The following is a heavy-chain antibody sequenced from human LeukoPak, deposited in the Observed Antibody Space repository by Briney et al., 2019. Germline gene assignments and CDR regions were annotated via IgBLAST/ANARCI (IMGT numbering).Heavy chain of an antibody. D-gene: IGHD3-16*02. J-gene: IGHJ5*02. CDR1: GGSISSYY. Sequence: SETLSLTCTVSGGSISSYYWSWIRQPPGKGLEWIGYIYYSGSTNYNPSLKSRVTISVDTSKNQLSLKLSSVTAADTAVYYCARVSYDYVWGSYRYSWFDPWGQGTLVTVSS. CDR3: ARVSYDYVWGSYRYSWFDP. V-gene: IGHV4-59*01. CDR2: IYYSGST.